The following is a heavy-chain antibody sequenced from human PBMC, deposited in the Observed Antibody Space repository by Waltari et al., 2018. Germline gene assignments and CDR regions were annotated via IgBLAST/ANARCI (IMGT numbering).Heavy chain of an antibody. J-gene: IGHJ1*01. Sequence: QVQLVESGGGVVQPGRSLRLSCAASGFTFSSYGMPWVRQGPGKGLEWGAVISYDGSNKYYADSVKGRFTISRDNSKNTLYLQMNSLRAEDTAVYYCAKDLGSWGQGTLVTVSS. CDR2: ISYDGSNK. CDR1: GFTFSSYG. CDR3: AKDLGS. V-gene: IGHV3-30*18. D-gene: IGHD2-15*01.